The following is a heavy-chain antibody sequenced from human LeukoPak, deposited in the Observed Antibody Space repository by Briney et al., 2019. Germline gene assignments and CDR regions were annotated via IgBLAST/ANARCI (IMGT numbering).Heavy chain of an antibody. D-gene: IGHD2-2*01. CDR3: ARAGWRIVVVPAAKDNWFDP. V-gene: IGHV4-31*03. CDR2: IYHSGRS. Sequence: SETLSLTCTVSGDSISNGVKYWSWIRQHPGRGLEWIGYIYHSGRSYYNPSLKSRITMSVDTSKNQFSLNLSSVTAADTAVYYCARAGWRIVVVPAAKDNWFDPWGQGTLVTVSS. CDR1: GDSISNGVKY. J-gene: IGHJ5*02.